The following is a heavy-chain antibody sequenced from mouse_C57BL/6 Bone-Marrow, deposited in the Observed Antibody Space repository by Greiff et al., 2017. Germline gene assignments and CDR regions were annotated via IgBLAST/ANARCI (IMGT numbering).Heavy chain of an antibody. J-gene: IGHJ4*01. Sequence: EVQRVESGGGLVKPGGSLKLSCAASGFTFSSYTMSWVRQTPEKRLEWVATISGGGGNTYYPDSVKGRFTISRDNAKNTLYLQMSSLRSEDTALYYCAGNYYGSSFYAMDYWGQGTSVTVSS. V-gene: IGHV5-9*01. D-gene: IGHD1-1*01. CDR3: AGNYYGSSFYAMDY. CDR1: GFTFSSYT. CDR2: ISGGGGNT.